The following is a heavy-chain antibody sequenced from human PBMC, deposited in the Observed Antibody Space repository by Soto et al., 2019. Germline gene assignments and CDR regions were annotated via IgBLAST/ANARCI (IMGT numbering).Heavy chain of an antibody. Sequence: GSLRLSCESSVFTLRNYAMTCIRHAPGKWLEWVSLISANDVGTYYAESVKTRFTISTDQSRNTVYLQMDSLRADDTAIYYCAKAKNDYKWENRPPFDYGGQGTLVIVYS. J-gene: IGHJ4*02. V-gene: IGHV3-23*01. CDR2: ISANDVGT. CDR1: VFTLRNYA. CDR3: AKAKNDYKWENRPPFDY. D-gene: IGHD3-10*01.